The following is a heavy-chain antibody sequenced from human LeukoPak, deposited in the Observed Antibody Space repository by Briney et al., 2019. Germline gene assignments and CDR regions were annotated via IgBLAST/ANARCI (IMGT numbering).Heavy chain of an antibody. J-gene: IGHJ4*02. CDR2: IYSGGST. Sequence: PGGSLRLSCAASGFTVSSNYMSWVRQAPGKGLEWVSVIYSGGSTYYADSVKGRFTISRDNSKNTLYLQMNSLRAEDTAVYYCAREGLYFDWLLYDYWGQGTLVTVSS. D-gene: IGHD3-9*01. CDR1: GFTVSSNY. CDR3: AREGLYFDWLLYDY. V-gene: IGHV3-66*01.